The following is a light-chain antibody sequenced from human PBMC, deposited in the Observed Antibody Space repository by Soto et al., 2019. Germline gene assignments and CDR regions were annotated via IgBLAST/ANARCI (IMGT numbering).Light chain of an antibody. J-gene: IGLJ2*01. CDR3: SSYTSSSTLVV. Sequence: QSALTQPASVSGSPGQSITISCTGTSSDVGGYNYVSWYQQLPGKAPKLMIYDVSNRPSGVSNRFSGSKSGNTASLTISGLQAEDEADYYYSSYTSSSTLVVFGGGTKLTVL. CDR1: SSDVGGYNY. V-gene: IGLV2-14*01. CDR2: DVS.